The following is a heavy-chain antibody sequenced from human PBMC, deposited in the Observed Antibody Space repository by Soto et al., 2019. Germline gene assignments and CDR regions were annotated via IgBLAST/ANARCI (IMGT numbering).Heavy chain of an antibody. CDR2: IYTSGST. V-gene: IGHV4-4*07. J-gene: IGHJ4*02. D-gene: IGHD3-22*01. CDR3: ARDWNYYDSSGSMTGYFDN. CDR1: GGSISSYY. Sequence: ASETLSLTCTVSGGSISSYYLSWIRQAAGKGLEWIGHIYTSGSTTYNPSLKSRVTMSVDTSKNHFSLKLRSVTAADTAVYYCARDWNYYDSSGSMTGYFDNWGQGALVTVSS.